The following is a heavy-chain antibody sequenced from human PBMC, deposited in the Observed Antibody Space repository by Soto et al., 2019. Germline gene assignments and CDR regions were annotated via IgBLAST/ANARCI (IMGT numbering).Heavy chain of an antibody. V-gene: IGHV4-39*01. Sequence: QLQLQESGPGLVKPSETLSLTCTVSGGSISSSSYYWGWIRQPPGKGLEWIGSIYYSGSTYYNPSLKRRATISVDTSKDQVSLKLCSVTAADTAVYYCARQNMVRGVSCDYWGQGTLGTVSS. CDR1: GGSISSSSYY. D-gene: IGHD3-10*01. CDR3: ARQNMVRGVSCDY. CDR2: IYYSGST. J-gene: IGHJ4*02.